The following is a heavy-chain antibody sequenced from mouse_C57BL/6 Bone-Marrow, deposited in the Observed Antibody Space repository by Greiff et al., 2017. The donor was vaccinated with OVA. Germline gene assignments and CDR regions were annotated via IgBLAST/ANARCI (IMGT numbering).Heavy chain of an antibody. CDR1: GYTFTSYW. V-gene: IGHV1-72*01. CDR3: ARWGFIYAMDY. D-gene: IGHD1-2*01. CDR2: IDPNSGGT. Sequence: QVQLKQPGAELVKPGASVKLSCKASGYTFTSYWMHWVKQRPGRGLEWIGRIDPNSGGTKYNEKFKSKATLTVDKPSSTAYMQLSSLTSEDSAVYYCARWGFIYAMDYWGQGTSVTVSS. J-gene: IGHJ4*01.